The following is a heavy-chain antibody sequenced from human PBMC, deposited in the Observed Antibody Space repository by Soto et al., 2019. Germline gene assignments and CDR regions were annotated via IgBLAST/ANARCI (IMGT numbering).Heavy chain of an antibody. J-gene: IGHJ5*02. CDR2: IYNSATT. CDR1: GGSISTGGYY. V-gene: IGHV4-31*03. CDR3: PRAPAP. Sequence: QVQLQESGPGLVKPSQTLSLTCTVSGGSISTGGYYWSWIRQHPGKGLEWMGYIYNSATTYYNPSLKSRVTTSVDTSKNQFSLKLSSVTVAATAVYYCPRAPAPWGQGALVTVSS.